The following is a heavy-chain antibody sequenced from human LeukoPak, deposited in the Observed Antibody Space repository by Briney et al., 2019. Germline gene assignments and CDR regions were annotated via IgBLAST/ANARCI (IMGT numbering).Heavy chain of an antibody. CDR3: ARDRGYYGSGSSNWFDP. V-gene: IGHV4-31*03. J-gene: IGHJ5*02. Sequence: SETLSLTCTVSGGSISSGGYYWSWIRQHPGTGLEWIGYIYYSGSTYYNPSLKSRVTISVDTSKNQFSLKLSSVTAADTAVYYCARDRGYYGSGSSNWFDPWGQGTLVTVSS. CDR2: IYYSGST. CDR1: GGSISSGGYY. D-gene: IGHD3-10*01.